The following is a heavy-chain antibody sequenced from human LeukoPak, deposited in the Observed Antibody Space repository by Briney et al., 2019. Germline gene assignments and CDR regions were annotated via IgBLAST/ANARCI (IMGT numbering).Heavy chain of an antibody. Sequence: GGSLRLSCAASGFTFSSYAMSWVRQAPGKGLEWVSAISGSGGSTYYADSVKDRFTISRDNSKNTLYLQMNSLRAEDTAVYYCAKDPPYCSGGSCYYFDYWGQGTLVTVSS. V-gene: IGHV3-23*01. CDR2: ISGSGGST. CDR3: AKDPPYCSGGSCYYFDY. D-gene: IGHD2-15*01. J-gene: IGHJ4*02. CDR1: GFTFSSYA.